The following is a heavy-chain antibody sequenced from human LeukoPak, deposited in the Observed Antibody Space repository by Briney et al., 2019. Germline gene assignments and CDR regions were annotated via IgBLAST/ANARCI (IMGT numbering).Heavy chain of an antibody. CDR1: GGSISIYY. D-gene: IGHD6-19*01. CDR3: ARRGAVAGLDY. J-gene: IGHJ4*02. V-gene: IGHV4-59*08. CDR2: IYYSGST. Sequence: SETLSLTCTVSGGSISIYYWSWIRQPPGKGLEWIGYIYYSGSTNYNPSLKSRVTISVDTSKNQFSLKLSSVTAADTAVYYCARRGAVAGLDYWGQGTLVTVSS.